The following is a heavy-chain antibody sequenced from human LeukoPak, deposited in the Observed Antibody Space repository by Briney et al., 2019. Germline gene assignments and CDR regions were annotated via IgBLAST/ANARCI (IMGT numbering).Heavy chain of an antibody. Sequence: ASVKVSCKASGGTFSSYATSWVRQAPGQGLEWMGRIIPILGIANYAQKFQGRVTITADKSTSTAYMELSSLRSEDTAVYYCARDGLIAVAGSYFDYWGQGTLVTVSS. V-gene: IGHV1-69*04. CDR3: ARDGLIAVAGSYFDY. CDR2: IIPILGIA. D-gene: IGHD6-19*01. J-gene: IGHJ4*02. CDR1: GGTFSSYA.